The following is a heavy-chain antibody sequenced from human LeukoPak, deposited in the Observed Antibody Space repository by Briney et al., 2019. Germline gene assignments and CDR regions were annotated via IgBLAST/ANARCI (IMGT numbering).Heavy chain of an antibody. CDR2: ISGSGGST. CDR3: AKDGPAAIPYWYFDL. V-gene: IGHV3-23*01. CDR1: GFTVSSNY. Sequence: GGSLRLSCAASGFTVSSNYMSWVRQAPGKGLEWVSAISGSGGSTYYADSVKGRFTISRDNSKNTLYLQMNSLRAEDTAVYYCAKDGPAAIPYWYFDLWGRGTLVTVSS. D-gene: IGHD2-2*01. J-gene: IGHJ2*01.